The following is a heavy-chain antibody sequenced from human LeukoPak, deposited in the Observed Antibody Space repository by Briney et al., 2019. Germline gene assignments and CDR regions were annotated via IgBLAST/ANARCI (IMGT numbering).Heavy chain of an antibody. CDR3: ARVAYLTTSFDAFDI. D-gene: IGHD4-17*01. CDR1: GYTFTGYY. V-gene: IGHV1-2*02. CDR2: INPNSGGT. Sequence: SVKVSCKASGYTFTGYYMHWVRKAPGQGLEWMGWINPNSGGTNYAQKFQGRVTMTRDTSISTAYMELSRLRSDDTAVYYCARVAYLTTSFDAFDIWGQGTMVTVSS. J-gene: IGHJ3*02.